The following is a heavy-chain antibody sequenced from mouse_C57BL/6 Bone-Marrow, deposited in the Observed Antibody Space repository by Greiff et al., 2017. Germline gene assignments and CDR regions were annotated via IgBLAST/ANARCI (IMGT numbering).Heavy chain of an antibody. CDR2: IHPNSGST. CDR3: ARKSYGSRYFDV. CDR1: GYTFTSYW. V-gene: IGHV1-64*01. J-gene: IGHJ1*03. Sequence: QVQLQQPGAELVKPGASVKLSCKASGYTFTSYWMHWVKQRPGQGLEWIGMIHPNSGSTNYNEKFKSKATLTVDKSSSTAYMQLSSLTSEDSAVYYCARKSYGSRYFDVGGTGTTVTVAS. D-gene: IGHD1-1*01.